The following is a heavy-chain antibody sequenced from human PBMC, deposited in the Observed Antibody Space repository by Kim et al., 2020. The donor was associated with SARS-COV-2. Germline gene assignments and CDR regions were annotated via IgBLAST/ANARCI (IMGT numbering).Heavy chain of an antibody. CDR1: GDSVSSNSAA. J-gene: IGHJ4*02. D-gene: IGHD6-19*01. CDR2: TYYRSKWYN. CDR3: ARDYVGWYRTGGGGFDY. V-gene: IGHV6-1*01. Sequence: SQTLSFTCAISGDSVSSNSAAWNWIRQSPSRGLEWLGRTYYRSKWYNDYAVSVKSRITINPDTSKNQFSLQLNSVTPEDTAVYYCARDYVGWYRTGGGGFDYWGQGTLVTVSS.